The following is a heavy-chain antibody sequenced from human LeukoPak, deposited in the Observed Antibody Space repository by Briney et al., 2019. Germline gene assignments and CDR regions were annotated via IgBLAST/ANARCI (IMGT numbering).Heavy chain of an antibody. CDR2: ISWDGGST. CDR1: GFTLSSYG. Sequence: GGSLRLSCAASGFTLSSYGMTWVRQAPGKGLEWVSLISWDGGSTYYADSVKGRFTISRDNSKNSLYLQMNSLRAEDTALYYCAKDSKPSHGGYFQHWGQGTLVTVSS. CDR3: AKDSKPSHGGYFQH. V-gene: IGHV3-43D*03. J-gene: IGHJ1*01. D-gene: IGHD1-14*01.